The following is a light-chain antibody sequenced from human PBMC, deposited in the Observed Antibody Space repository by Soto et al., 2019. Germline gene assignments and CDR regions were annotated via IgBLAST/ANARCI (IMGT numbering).Light chain of an antibody. CDR1: QSVSSY. CDR3: QQYSTWPPRYT. J-gene: IGKJ2*01. CDR2: RAS. Sequence: EIVMTQSPATLSVPPGGRATLSCRASQSVSSYLAWYQQRPGQPPRLLIYRASTRATGIPARFSGSGSGTEFSLTVSCLQAEDFAVYYCQQYSTWPPRYTFGQGTKLEI. V-gene: IGKV3-15*01.